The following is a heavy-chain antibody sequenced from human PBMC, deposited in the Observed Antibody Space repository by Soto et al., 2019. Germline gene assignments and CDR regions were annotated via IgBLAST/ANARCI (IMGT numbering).Heavy chain of an antibody. CDR3: ARPANYYGSGSYIWFDP. J-gene: IGHJ5*02. Sequence: SETLSLTCTVLGGSISSYYWSWIRQPPGKGLEWIGYIYYSGSTNYNPSLKSRVTISVDTSKNQFSLKLSSVTAADTAVYYCARPANYYGSGSYIWFDPWGQGTLVTVS. V-gene: IGHV4-59*08. D-gene: IGHD3-10*01. CDR2: IYYSGST. CDR1: GGSISSYY.